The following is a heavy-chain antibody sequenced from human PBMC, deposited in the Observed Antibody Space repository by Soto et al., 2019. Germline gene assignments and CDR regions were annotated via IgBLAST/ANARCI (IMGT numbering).Heavy chain of an antibody. CDR3: AKDLLGPGRAYGMDV. CDR1: GFTFSSYG. Sequence: QVQLVESGGGVVQPGRSLRLSCAASGFTFSSYGMQWVRQAPGKGLEWVAVISYDGSNKYYADSVKGRFTISRDNSKNTLYLQMNSLRAEDTAVYYCAKDLLGPGRAYGMDVWGQGTTVTVYS. CDR2: ISYDGSNK. V-gene: IGHV3-30*18. J-gene: IGHJ6*02. D-gene: IGHD7-27*01.